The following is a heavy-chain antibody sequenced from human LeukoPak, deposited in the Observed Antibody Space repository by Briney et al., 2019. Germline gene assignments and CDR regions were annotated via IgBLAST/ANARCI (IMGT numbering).Heavy chain of an antibody. CDR2: ISPNYGGT. D-gene: IGHD6-6*01. J-gene: IGHJ6*03. CDR1: GYRFTDYD. Sequence: ASVKVSCKTSGYRFTDYDMHWVRQAPGQGLEWMGRISPNYGGTNYAEKFHGRVTMTTDTSISTAYMELSRLRSDDTAVYYCARLCSTCSSSPHYYYYYYMDVWGKGTTVTVSS. CDR3: ARLCSTCSSSPHYYYYYYMDV. V-gene: IGHV1-2*06.